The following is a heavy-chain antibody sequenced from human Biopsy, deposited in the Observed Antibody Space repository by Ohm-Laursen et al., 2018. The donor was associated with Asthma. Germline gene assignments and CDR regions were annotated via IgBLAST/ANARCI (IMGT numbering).Heavy chain of an antibody. CDR1: GDSLGSFINYA. Sequence: SSVKVSCKSSGDSLGSFINYAISWVRQAPRQGLEWMGGTIPVLGTADYAPMFEGRVTITADESTSTAYLELTSLRFEDTAVYYCARGYSGTDRIVYYYSGMEVWGQGTTVTVSS. V-gene: IGHV1-69*01. D-gene: IGHD5-12*01. CDR2: TIPVLGTA. J-gene: IGHJ6*02. CDR3: ARGYSGTDRIVYYYSGMEV.